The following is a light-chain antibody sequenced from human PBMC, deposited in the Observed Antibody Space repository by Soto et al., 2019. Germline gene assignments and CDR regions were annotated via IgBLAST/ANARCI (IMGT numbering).Light chain of an antibody. J-gene: IGLJ2*01. Sequence: QSVLTQPPSVSGAPGQRVTISCTGGSSALGAGYDVHWYQHVPGTAPKLLISGNTNRPSGVPDRFSGSKSGTSASLAITGLQAEDEADYYCQSYDNSLSGSVVFGGGTKLTVL. CDR2: GNT. V-gene: IGLV1-40*01. CDR3: QSYDNSLSGSVV. CDR1: SSALGAGYD.